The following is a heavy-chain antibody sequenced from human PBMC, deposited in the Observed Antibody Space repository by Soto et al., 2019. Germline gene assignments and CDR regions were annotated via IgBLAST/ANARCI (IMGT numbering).Heavy chain of an antibody. D-gene: IGHD3-10*01. J-gene: IGHJ6*02. CDR1: GASISRGGYY. V-gene: IGHV4-31*03. CDR2: IFYTGST. Sequence: LSLTCTVSGASISRGGYYWSWVRQHPGKGLEWIGFIFYTGSTSCNPSLKSRVTISVDRSKNQFSLKLSSVTAADTAVYYCARGGGVYGSSYGMDVWGQGTTVTVSS. CDR3: ARGGGVYGSSYGMDV.